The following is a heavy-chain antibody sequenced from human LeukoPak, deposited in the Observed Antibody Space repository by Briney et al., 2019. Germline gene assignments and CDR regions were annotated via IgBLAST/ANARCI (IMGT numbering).Heavy chain of an antibody. V-gene: IGHV4-34*01. J-gene: IGHJ4*02. CDR3: ARRGGSYRPFDY. D-gene: IGHD1-26*01. Sequence: SETLSLTCAVYGGSFSGYYWSWIRQPPGKGLEWIGEINHSGSTNYNPSLKSRVTISVDTSKNQFSLKLSSVTAADTAMYYCARRGGSYRPFDYWGQGTLVTVSS. CDR1: GGSFSGYY. CDR2: INHSGST.